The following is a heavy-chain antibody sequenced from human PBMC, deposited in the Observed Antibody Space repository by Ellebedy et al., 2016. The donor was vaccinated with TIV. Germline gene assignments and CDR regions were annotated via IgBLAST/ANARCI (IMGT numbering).Heavy chain of an antibody. Sequence: SETLSLXXTVSGYSISSGYYWSWIRQPPGKGLEWIGEINHSGSTNYNPSLKSRVTISVDTSKNQFSLKLSSVTAADTAVYYCARDLAGLGRLFDYWGQGTLVTVSS. D-gene: IGHD7-27*01. V-gene: IGHV4-38-2*02. CDR1: GYSISSGYY. J-gene: IGHJ4*02. CDR3: ARDLAGLGRLFDY. CDR2: INHSGST.